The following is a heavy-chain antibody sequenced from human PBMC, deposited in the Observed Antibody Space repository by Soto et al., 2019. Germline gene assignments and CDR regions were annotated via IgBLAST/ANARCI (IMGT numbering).Heavy chain of an antibody. CDR1: GFTFTTYA. D-gene: IGHD1-7*01. V-gene: IGHV3-23*01. J-gene: IGHJ6*02. Sequence: EVQLLESGGELVQPGESLRLSCVASGFTFTTYALAWVRQAPGTGLDWVSTITSTGGRAYYADSVEGRFTISRDSSENTLYLYMNTLRTEDTAVYYCAKVRTSLGFSHFYYGMDVWGQGTSVIFSS. CDR2: ITSTGGRA. CDR3: AKVRTSLGFSHFYYGMDV.